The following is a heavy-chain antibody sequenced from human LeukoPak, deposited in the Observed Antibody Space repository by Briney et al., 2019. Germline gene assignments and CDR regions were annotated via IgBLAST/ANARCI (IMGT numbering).Heavy chain of an antibody. V-gene: IGHV3-21*01. CDR3: ARDSVAVAGTWDY. J-gene: IGHJ4*02. D-gene: IGHD6-19*01. CDR1: GFTFSNYN. CDR2: ISSSSSYI. Sequence: GGSLRLSCAAFGFTFSNYNMNWVRQAPGKGLEWVSSISSSSSYIYYADSVKGRFTISRDNAKNSLYLQMNSLRAEDTAVYYCARDSVAVAGTWDYWGQGTLVTVSS.